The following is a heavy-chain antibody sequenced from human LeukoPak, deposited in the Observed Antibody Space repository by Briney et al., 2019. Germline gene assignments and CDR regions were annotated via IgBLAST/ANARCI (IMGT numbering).Heavy chain of an antibody. CDR1: GGTISDSY. J-gene: IGHJ6*01. CDR2: INHSRRT. V-gene: IGHV4-34*01. CDR3: WRGVRYCVRLRKLGRVV. Sequence: PSETPSLTCAASGGTISDSYWSWIRQPPGKGLEWIWQINHSRRTTYNPAPKSRVTISVDTSTNHFPQKLSTSTTADAMAYYCWRGVRYCVRLRKLGRVVWGEGPRVSV. D-gene: IGHD3-9*01.